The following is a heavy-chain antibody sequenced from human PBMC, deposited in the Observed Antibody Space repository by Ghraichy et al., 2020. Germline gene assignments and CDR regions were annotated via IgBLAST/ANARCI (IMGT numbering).Heavy chain of an antibody. CDR1: GFTFGDHA. J-gene: IGHJ6*02. CDR3: LNLGIPPRPLNEDYYSAMDV. CDR2: IRSMAYGGTT. V-gene: IGHV3-49*03. Sequence: GGSLRLSCLASGFTFGDHAMGWFRQAPGKGLEWVGFIRSMAYGGTTQYAASVKGRFTISRDDSKYIAYLQMNSLKTEDTAVYFCLNLGIPPRPLNEDYYSAMDVWGQGTTVTVSS. D-gene: IGHD3-16*01.